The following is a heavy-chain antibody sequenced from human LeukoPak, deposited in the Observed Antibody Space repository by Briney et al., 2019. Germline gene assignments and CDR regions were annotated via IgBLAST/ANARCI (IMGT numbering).Heavy chain of an antibody. V-gene: IGHV4-30-4*07. D-gene: IGHD3-3*01. CDR3: ARAKSKTYYDFWSGGGPFDY. CDR2: IYYSGST. Sequence: SETLSLTCTVSGGSISSGGYSWSWIRQPPGKGLEWIGYIYYSGSTYYNPSLKSRVTISVDTSKNQFSLKLSSVTAADTAVYYCARAKSKTYYDFWSGGGPFDYWGQGTLVTVSS. J-gene: IGHJ4*02. CDR1: GGSISSGGYS.